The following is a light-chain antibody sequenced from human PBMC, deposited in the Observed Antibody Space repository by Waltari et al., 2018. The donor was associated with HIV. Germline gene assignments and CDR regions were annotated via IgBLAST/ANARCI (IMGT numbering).Light chain of an antibody. J-gene: IGKJ2*01. CDR2: LGS. Sequence: MTQSPLSLLVTPGEPATISCRSGQSLLHSDGYNFLDWYLQRPGTPPQLLIYLGSQRAPGVPTRFTGSGSDTNFILNITRVEADDVGVYLCMQSLEIPHTFGQGTRVEI. CDR3: MQSLEIPHT. V-gene: IGKV2-28*01. CDR1: QSLLHSDGYNF.